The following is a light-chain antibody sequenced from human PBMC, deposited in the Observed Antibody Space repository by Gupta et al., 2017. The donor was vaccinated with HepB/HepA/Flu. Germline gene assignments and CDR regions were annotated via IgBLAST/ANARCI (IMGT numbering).Light chain of an antibody. CDR2: TNN. Sequence: QSLVTQPPSVSGTPGQRVTISCSGSSSNIGSNTVNWYQQLPGTAPKVLIYTNNQRPSGVPVRFSGSKSGTSASLAISGLQAEDEADYYCAVWDDSLKGPVFGGGTKLTVL. V-gene: IGLV1-44*01. J-gene: IGLJ3*02. CDR3: AVWDDSLKGPV. CDR1: SSNIGSNT.